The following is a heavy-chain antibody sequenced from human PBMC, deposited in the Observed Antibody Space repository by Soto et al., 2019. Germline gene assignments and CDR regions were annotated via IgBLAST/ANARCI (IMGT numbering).Heavy chain of an antibody. Sequence: GGSLRLSCAASGFTFSSYAMSWVRQAPGKGLEWVSAISGSGGSTYYADSVKGRFTISRDNSKNTLYLQMNSLRAEGTAVYYCAKDMRITWIKYFDYWGQGTLVTVSS. CDR1: GFTFSSYA. V-gene: IGHV3-23*01. CDR2: ISGSGGST. D-gene: IGHD5-12*01. CDR3: AKDMRITWIKYFDY. J-gene: IGHJ4*02.